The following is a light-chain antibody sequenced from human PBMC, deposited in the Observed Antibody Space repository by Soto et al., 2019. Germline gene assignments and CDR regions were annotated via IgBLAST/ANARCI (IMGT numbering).Light chain of an antibody. CDR1: SGSVSTSYY. Sequence: QTVVTQEPSFSVSPGRTVTLTCRLSSGSVSTSYYPSWYQLTPGQAPRTLIYSTNTRSSGVPNRFSGSILENKAALTITGAQADDESDYYCVLYMGTGISVFGGGTKLTVL. CDR3: VLYMGTGISV. CDR2: STN. J-gene: IGLJ3*02. V-gene: IGLV8-61*01.